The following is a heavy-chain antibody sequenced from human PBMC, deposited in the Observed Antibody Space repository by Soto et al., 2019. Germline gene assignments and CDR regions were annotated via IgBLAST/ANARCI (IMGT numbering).Heavy chain of an antibody. J-gene: IGHJ4*02. V-gene: IGHV4-30-2*01. CDR3: AAGGGLPRYY. CDR1: GGSISSGWYS. CDR2: IYHSGST. Sequence: PSETLSLTCAVSGGSISSGWYSWSWIRQPPGKGLEWIGYIYHSGSTYYNPSLKSRVTISVDRSKNQFSLKLSSVTAADTAVYYCAAGGGLPRYYWGQGTLVLVSS. D-gene: IGHD5-12*01.